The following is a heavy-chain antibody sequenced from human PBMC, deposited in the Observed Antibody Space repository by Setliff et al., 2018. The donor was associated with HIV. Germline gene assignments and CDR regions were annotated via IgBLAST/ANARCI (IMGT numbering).Heavy chain of an antibody. CDR2: INAGNGNT. CDR3: ARSNVNNWFGP. J-gene: IGHJ5*02. Sequence: GASVKVSCKASGYSFTSYSIHWVRQAPGQRPEWMGWINAGNGNTIYSPELQGRVTITRDTSASTFYMELSSLTMEDMAVYYCARSNVNNWFGPWGQGTLVTVSS. CDR1: GYSFTSYS. V-gene: IGHV1-3*03.